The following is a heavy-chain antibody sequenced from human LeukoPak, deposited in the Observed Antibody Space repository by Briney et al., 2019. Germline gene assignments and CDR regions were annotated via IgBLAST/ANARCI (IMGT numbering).Heavy chain of an antibody. CDR2: VSGGGDYI. CDR3: AKNPAAGLPYYFDY. V-gene: IGHV3-23*01. CDR1: GFTFSSYA. D-gene: IGHD4-11*01. Sequence: GGSLRLSCAASGFTFSSYAMSWVRQAPGKGLEWVSTVSGGGDYIYYADSVKGRFTISRDNSKDTLYLQMNTLRAEDTAIYYCAKNPAAGLPYYFDYWGQGALVTVSS. J-gene: IGHJ4*02.